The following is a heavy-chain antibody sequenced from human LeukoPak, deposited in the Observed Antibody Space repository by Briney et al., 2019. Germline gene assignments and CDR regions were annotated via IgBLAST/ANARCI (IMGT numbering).Heavy chain of an antibody. D-gene: IGHD1-26*01. CDR1: GFTFSSYS. CDR3: ATGRYYFDY. CDR2: ISYSSSDI. J-gene: IGHJ4*02. V-gene: IGHV3-21*01. Sequence: GGSLRLSCAASGFTFSSYSMNWVRQAPGKGVEWVSFISYSSSDIHYADSVKGRFTISRDNAKNSLYLQMNSLRAEDTAVYYCATGRYYFDYWGQGTLVTVSS.